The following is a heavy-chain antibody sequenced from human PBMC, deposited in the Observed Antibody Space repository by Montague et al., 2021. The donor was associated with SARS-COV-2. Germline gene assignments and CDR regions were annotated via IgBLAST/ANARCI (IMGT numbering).Heavy chain of an antibody. CDR3: ATYWQAGSGRGS. D-gene: IGHD3-10*01. CDR2: IDYGGSP. CDR1: GVSVSNRYTH. V-gene: IGHV4-61*01. Sequence: SETLSLTCTVSGVSVSNRYTHWSWIRQSPGKGLEWIGHIDYGGSPNYSPSLHSRVTISLDTSKNQLSLRLNSATAADTAVYYCATYWQAGSGRGSWGQGTLVTVSS. J-gene: IGHJ5*02.